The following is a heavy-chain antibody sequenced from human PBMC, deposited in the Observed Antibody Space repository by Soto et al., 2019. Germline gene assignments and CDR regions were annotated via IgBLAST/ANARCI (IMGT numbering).Heavy chain of an antibody. CDR1: GFTFTNAW. CDR2: IRSEFDGGTT. J-gene: IGHJ4*02. V-gene: IGHV3-15*01. CDR3: TTRCGGGGCYY. Sequence: EVQLVESGGGLVKPGGSLRLSCAVSGFTFTNAWMSWVRQVPGKGPEWIGRIRSEFDGGTTDYAAPVKGRFTVSRDDSKNTLYLQMHSLKSEDTAVYYCTTRCGGGGCYYWGQGTLVTVSS. D-gene: IGHD2-15*01.